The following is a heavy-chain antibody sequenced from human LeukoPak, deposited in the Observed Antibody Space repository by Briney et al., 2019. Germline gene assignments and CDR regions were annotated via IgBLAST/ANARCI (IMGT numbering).Heavy chain of an antibody. Sequence: SETLSLTCTVSGYSISSGYYWGWIRQPPGKGLEWIGSIYHSGSTYYNPSLKSRVTISVDTSKNQFSLKLSSVTAADTAVYYCARGPTGYSSSRFLWGTSFDYWGQGTLVTVSS. V-gene: IGHV4-38-2*02. CDR1: GYSISSGYY. D-gene: IGHD6-13*01. CDR3: ARGPTGYSSSRFLWGTSFDY. CDR2: IYHSGST. J-gene: IGHJ4*02.